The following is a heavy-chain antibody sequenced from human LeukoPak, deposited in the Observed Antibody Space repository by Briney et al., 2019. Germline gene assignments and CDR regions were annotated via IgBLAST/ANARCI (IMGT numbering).Heavy chain of an antibody. CDR1: GFTFSSYG. D-gene: IGHD6-13*01. J-gene: IGHJ3*02. V-gene: IGHV3-30*18. CDR3: AKDHGGIAI. Sequence: GGSLRLSCAASGFTFSSYGMHWVRQAPGKGLEWVAVISYGGSNKYYADSVKGRFTISRDNSKNTLYLQMNSLRAEDTAVYYCAKDHGGIAIWGQGTMVTVSS. CDR2: ISYGGSNK.